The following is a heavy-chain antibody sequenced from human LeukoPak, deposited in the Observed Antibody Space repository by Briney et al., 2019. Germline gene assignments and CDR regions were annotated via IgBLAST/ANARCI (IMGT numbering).Heavy chain of an antibody. Sequence: GGSLRLSCAASGFTFSDYYMSWIRQAPGKGLEWVSYISNTGSTIYYADSVEGRFTISRDNAKNSLYLQMDSLRAEDTAVYYCARGGRSGWYIFGYWGQGTLVTVSP. J-gene: IGHJ4*02. CDR3: ARGGRSGWYIFGY. CDR1: GFTFSDYY. D-gene: IGHD6-19*01. CDR2: ISNTGSTI. V-gene: IGHV3-11*01.